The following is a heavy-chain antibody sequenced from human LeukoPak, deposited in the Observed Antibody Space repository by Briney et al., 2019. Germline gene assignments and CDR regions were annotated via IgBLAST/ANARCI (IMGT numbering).Heavy chain of an antibody. Sequence: SETLSLTCAVYGGSFSGYYWSWMRHPPGKGLELIGKINHSGSTNYNPSLKSRVTISVDTSKNQFSLKLSSVTAADTAVYYCATRGRGYSGYGRLYYFDYWGQGTLVTVSS. D-gene: IGHD5-12*01. CDR2: INHSGST. V-gene: IGHV4-34*01. CDR1: GGSFSGYY. CDR3: ATRGRGYSGYGRLYYFDY. J-gene: IGHJ4*02.